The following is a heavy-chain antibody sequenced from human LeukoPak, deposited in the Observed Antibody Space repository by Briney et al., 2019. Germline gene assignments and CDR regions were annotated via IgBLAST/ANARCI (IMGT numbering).Heavy chain of an antibody. V-gene: IGHV4-31*03. J-gene: IGHJ4*02. CDR1: GGSINSYTYY. Sequence: AQTLSLTCTVSGGSINSYTYYWIWIRPHPGKDQEWIGYIYYSGSTYYNSSLSSRVTIAVDTSKTSFSLRQSSLTAADTAVYYGARSPSPRGYSGYDSYFDYWGQGTLVTVSP. CDR2: IYYSGST. CDR3: ARSPSPRGYSGYDSYFDY. D-gene: IGHD5-12*01.